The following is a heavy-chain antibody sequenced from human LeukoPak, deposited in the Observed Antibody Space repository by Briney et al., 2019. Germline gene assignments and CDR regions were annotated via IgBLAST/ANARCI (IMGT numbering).Heavy chain of an antibody. D-gene: IGHD3-22*01. Sequence: SQTLSLTCAISGDSVSSNSAAWNWIRQSPSRGLEWLGRTYYRSKWYNDYAVSVKSRITINPDTSKNQFSLQLNSVTPEDTAAYYCARSPRGDDSSGYYYYYYYGMDVWGQGTTVTVSS. J-gene: IGHJ6*02. V-gene: IGHV6-1*01. CDR1: GDSVSSNSAA. CDR3: ARSPRGDDSSGYYYYYYYGMDV. CDR2: TYYRSKWYN.